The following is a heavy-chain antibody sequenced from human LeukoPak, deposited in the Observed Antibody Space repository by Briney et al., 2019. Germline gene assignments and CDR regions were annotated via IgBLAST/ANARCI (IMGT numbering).Heavy chain of an antibody. CDR1: DGSVGSRSSY. Sequence: SETLSLTCAVSDGSVGSRSSYWAWIRQPPGKGLEWIGEINHSGSTNYNPSLKSRVTISVDTSKNQFSLKLSSVTAADTAVYYCARRQVTYYYGSGSWYFDYWGQGTLVTVSS. D-gene: IGHD3-10*01. J-gene: IGHJ4*02. CDR3: ARRQVTYYYGSGSWYFDY. CDR2: INHSGST. V-gene: IGHV4-39*07.